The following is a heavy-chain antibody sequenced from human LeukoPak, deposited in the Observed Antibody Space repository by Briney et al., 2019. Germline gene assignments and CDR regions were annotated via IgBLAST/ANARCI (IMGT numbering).Heavy chain of an antibody. D-gene: IGHD6-19*01. J-gene: IGHJ4*02. CDR1: GYTFTSYD. CDR2: MNPNSGNT. V-gene: IGHV1-8*03. Sequence: ASVKVSCKASGYTFTSYDINWVRQATGQGLEWMGWMNPNSGNTGYAQKFQGRVTITRNTSISTAYMELSSLRSEDTAVYYCARGTLAVAGSSFDYGGQGTLVTVSS. CDR3: ARGTLAVAGSSFDY.